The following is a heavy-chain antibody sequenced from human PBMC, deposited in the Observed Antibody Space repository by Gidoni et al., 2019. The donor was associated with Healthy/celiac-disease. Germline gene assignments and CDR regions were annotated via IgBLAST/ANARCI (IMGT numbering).Heavy chain of an antibody. Sequence: EVQLVESGGGLVKPGGSVGLSGAASGLTCSSYSMNLVRQAPGKGLGCVTSISSGSSYIYYADSVKGLFTITRDNAKNSLYLQMNSLRAEDAAVYYGASRGYDSSLNWNWGQGTLVTVSS. J-gene: IGHJ4*02. V-gene: IGHV3-21*01. CDR2: ISSGSSYI. D-gene: IGHD3-22*01. CDR3: ASRGYDSSLNWN. CDR1: GLTCSSYS.